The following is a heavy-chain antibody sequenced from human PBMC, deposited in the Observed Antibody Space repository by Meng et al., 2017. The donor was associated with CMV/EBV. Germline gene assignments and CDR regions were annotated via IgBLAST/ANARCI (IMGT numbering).Heavy chain of an antibody. CDR1: GFSVSSNY. J-gene: IGHJ5*02. Sequence: FQLLESGGGLVQTGGSLRLSCTASGFSVSSNYMSWVRQAPGKGLEWISIIYGSGNTYYGDSVKGRFTISRDNFRNTLYLQMNSLRAEDTAVYYCAREIPQAWASWGQGTLVTVSS. D-gene: IGHD2-21*01. CDR2: IYGSGNT. V-gene: IGHV3-66*01. CDR3: AREIPQAWAS.